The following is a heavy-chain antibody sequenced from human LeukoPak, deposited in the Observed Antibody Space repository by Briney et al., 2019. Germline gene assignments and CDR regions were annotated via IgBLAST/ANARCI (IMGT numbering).Heavy chain of an antibody. Sequence: SQTLSLTCAISGDSVSSNRAAWNWLTQSPSRGLVWLGRTYYTFKWYNDYAVSVKSRITVNPDTSKNQLSLHLNSVTPEDTAVYYCARQGFRRFDPWGQRTLVTVSS. D-gene: IGHD3-3*01. CDR1: GDSVSSNRAA. J-gene: IGHJ5*02. CDR3: ARQGFRRFDP. V-gene: IGHV6-1*01. CDR2: TYYTFKWYN.